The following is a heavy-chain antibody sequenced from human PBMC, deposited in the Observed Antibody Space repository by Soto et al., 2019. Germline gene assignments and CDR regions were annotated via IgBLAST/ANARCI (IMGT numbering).Heavy chain of an antibody. CDR2: RYYSEST. V-gene: IGHV4-31*03. Sequence: LSLTCTVSGGSITTGGYYWSWIRQLPGKGLEWIGHRYYSESTYYNPSLKSRVSISLDTSKNQFSLKLSFVTAADTAMYYCARTKCSGGSCYSWSLDYWGQGTLVTVSS. CDR3: ARTKCSGGSCYSWSLDY. D-gene: IGHD2-15*01. J-gene: IGHJ4*02. CDR1: GGSITTGGYY.